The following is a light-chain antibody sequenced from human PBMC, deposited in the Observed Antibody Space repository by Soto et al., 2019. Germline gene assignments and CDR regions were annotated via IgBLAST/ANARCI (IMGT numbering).Light chain of an antibody. Sequence: DIQMTQSPSTLSASVGDRVTITCRATQNINSWLAWYQQKPGKAPKLLIYKASSLESGVPSRFSGSGSGTEFTLTISSLQPDDFATYHCQQYDTYGTFGQGTKVEIK. CDR2: KAS. CDR1: QNINSW. J-gene: IGKJ1*01. V-gene: IGKV1-5*03. CDR3: QQYDTYGT.